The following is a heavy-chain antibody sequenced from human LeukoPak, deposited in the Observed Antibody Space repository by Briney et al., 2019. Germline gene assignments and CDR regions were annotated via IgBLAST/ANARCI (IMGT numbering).Heavy chain of an antibody. CDR3: AKVSGSDFDY. V-gene: IGHV3-23*01. D-gene: IGHD1-26*01. CDR1: GFTFSSYA. J-gene: IGHJ4*02. Sequence: GGSLRLSCAASGFTFSSYAMSWVRQAPGKGLEWVSDISGSGGSTYYADSVKGRFTISRDNSKITLYLRLNSLTAEDTSVYYCAKVSGSDFDYWGPGTLVTVS. CDR2: ISGSGGST.